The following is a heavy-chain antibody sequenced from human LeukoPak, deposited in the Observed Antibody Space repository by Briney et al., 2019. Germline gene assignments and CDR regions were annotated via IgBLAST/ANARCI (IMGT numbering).Heavy chain of an antibody. V-gene: IGHV1-8*01. CDR3: ARSHTQKEFCGDDRCYPTVWWFDP. CDR2: IDPKNGNR. J-gene: IGHJ5*02. D-gene: IGHD2-21*01. Sequence: ASVTVSCKASGYTFINNDINWVRQAPGQGLEWMAWIDPKNGNRVYAQNFEGRVTMTTDISINTAYLELSSLRSEDTAVYYCARSHTQKEFCGDDRCYPTVWWFDPWGQGTLVTVSS. CDR1: GYTFINND.